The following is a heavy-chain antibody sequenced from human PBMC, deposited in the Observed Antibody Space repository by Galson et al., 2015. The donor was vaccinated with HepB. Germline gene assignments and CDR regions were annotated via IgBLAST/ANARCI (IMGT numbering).Heavy chain of an antibody. D-gene: IGHD6-19*01. V-gene: IGHV3-30*18. Sequence: SLRLSCAASGFTFSSYGMHWVRQAPGKGLEWVAVISYDGSNKYYADSVKGRFTISRDNSKNTLYLQMNSLRAEDTAVYYCAKDGDSSGWFPLDYWGQGTLVTVSS. CDR3: AKDGDSSGWFPLDY. J-gene: IGHJ4*02. CDR1: GFTFSSYG. CDR2: ISYDGSNK.